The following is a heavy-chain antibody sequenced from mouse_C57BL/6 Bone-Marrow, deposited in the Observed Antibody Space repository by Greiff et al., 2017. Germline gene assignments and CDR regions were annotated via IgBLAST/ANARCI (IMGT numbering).Heavy chain of an antibody. CDR3: ARALRAY. V-gene: IGHV1-28*01. J-gene: IGHJ3*01. CDR2: IDPFNGGT. CDR1: GYSFTSYY. Sequence: EVQLQQSGPELMKPGASVKISCKASGYSFTSYYMHWVKQSHGKSLEWIGYIDPFNGGTSYNQKFKGKATLTVDKASSTPYMHLSSLTSEDSAVYYCARALRAYWGQGTLVTVSA. D-gene: IGHD1-1*01.